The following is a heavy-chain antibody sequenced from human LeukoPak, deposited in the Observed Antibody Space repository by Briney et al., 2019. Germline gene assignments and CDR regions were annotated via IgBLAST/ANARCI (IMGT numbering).Heavy chain of an antibody. V-gene: IGHV3-48*01. CDR3: ARGGAARPEY. Sequence: GGSLRLSCAASGFTLSNYGMNWVRQAPGTGLEWVSYISSTSSAKNYADSVKGRFTISSDNAKKLLYLQMNSLRVEDTAVYYCARGGAARPEYLGQGTLVTVSS. D-gene: IGHD6-6*01. J-gene: IGHJ4*02. CDR1: GFTLSNYG. CDR2: ISSTSSAK.